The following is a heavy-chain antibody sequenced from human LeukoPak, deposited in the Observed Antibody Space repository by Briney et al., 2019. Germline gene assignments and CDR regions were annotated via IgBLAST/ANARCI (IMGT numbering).Heavy chain of an antibody. Sequence: GGSLRLSCAASGNYWMHWVRQVPGKGLVWVSHINSDGSWTSYADSVKGRFTISKVNAKNTVYLQMNSLRAEDTAVYYCVSFYETYWGRGTLVTVSS. CDR3: VSFYETY. CDR2: INSDGSWT. J-gene: IGHJ4*02. CDR1: GNYW. D-gene: IGHD2/OR15-2a*01. V-gene: IGHV3-74*01.